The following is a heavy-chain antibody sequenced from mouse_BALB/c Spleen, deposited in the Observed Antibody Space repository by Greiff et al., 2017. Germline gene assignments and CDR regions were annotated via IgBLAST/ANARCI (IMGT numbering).Heavy chain of an antibody. CDR3: ARSYYGNYWYFDV. J-gene: IGHJ1*01. D-gene: IGHD2-1*01. Sequence: EVKVVESGAELVKPGASVKLSCTASGFNIKDTYMHWVKQRPEQGLEWIGRIDPANGNTKYDPKFQGKATITADTSSNTAYLQLSSLTSEDTAVYYCARSYYGNYWYFDVWGAGTTVTVSS. CDR1: GFNIKDTY. V-gene: IGHV14-3*02. CDR2: IDPANGNT.